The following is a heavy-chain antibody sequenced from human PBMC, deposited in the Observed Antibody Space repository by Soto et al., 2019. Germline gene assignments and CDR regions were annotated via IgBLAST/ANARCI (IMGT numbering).Heavy chain of an antibody. Sequence: GXSVKVSCKASRGTFSSYAISWVRQAPGQGLEWMGGINPNSGKTDYAQKFQGRVTMTRNTSISTAYMELSSLRSEDTAVYYCARGDDILTGSKLNWFDPWGQGTLVTV. CDR3: ARGDDILTGSKLNWFDP. CDR1: RGTFSSYA. J-gene: IGHJ5*02. V-gene: IGHV1-8*02. D-gene: IGHD3-9*01. CDR2: INPNSGKT.